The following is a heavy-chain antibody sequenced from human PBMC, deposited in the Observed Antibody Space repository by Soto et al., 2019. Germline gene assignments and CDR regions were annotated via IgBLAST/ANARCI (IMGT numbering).Heavy chain of an antibody. J-gene: IGHJ6*02. CDR2: IYHSGST. D-gene: IGHD2-15*01. CDR1: GGSIGGGGDS. Sequence: SETMCLTCSVAGGSIGGGGDSWSWIRQPPGKGLEWIGYIYHSGSTYYNPSLKSRVTISVDRSKNQFSLKLSSVTAADTAVYYCARHPGGRGYYYGMDVWGQGTTVTVSS. V-gene: IGHV4-30-2*01. CDR3: ARHPGGRGYYYGMDV.